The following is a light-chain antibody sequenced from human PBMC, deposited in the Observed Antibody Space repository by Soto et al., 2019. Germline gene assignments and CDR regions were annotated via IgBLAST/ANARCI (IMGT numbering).Light chain of an antibody. J-gene: IGKJ1*01. CDR1: QSVSSSY. CDR3: QQYDNWPQT. CDR2: GAS. Sequence: EIVLTQSPGTLSLSPGERATLSCRASQSVSSSYLAWYQQKPGQAPRLLIYGASSRATGIPDRFSGRGSGTEFTLTISSLQSVDFAVYYCQQYDNWPQTFGQGTKVDIK. V-gene: IGKV3-20*01.